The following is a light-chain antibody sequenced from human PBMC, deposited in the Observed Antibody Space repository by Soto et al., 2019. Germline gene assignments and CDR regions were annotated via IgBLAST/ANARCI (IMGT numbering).Light chain of an antibody. CDR2: AAS. CDR3: QQTYSTPRT. J-gene: IGKJ1*01. CDR1: QSIGKF. V-gene: IGKV1-39*01. Sequence: DFQVTQSPSSLSASVGDRVTITCRAGQSIGKFLNWYQQKPPKAPKLLIYAASNLHSGVSSRFTGGGSGTDFTLTIPSMQPADFANYYCQQTYSTPRTFVQGTKVDIK.